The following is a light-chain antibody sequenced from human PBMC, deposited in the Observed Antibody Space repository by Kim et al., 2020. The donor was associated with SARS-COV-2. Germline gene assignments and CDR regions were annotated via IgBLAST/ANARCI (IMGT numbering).Light chain of an antibody. V-gene: IGKV1-39*01. CDR2: AAS. CDR3: QQSYSTPPT. J-gene: IGKJ4*01. CDR1: QSSSSY. Sequence: DIQMTQSPSSLSASVGDRVTITCRASQSSSSYLNWYQQKPGKAPKLLIYAASSLQSGVPSRFSGSGSGTDFTLTISSLQPEDFATYYCQQSYSTPPTFGGGTKLEI.